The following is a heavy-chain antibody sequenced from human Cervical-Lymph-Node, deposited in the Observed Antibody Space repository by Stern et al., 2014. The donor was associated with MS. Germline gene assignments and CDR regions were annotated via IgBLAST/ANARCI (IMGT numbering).Heavy chain of an antibody. CDR1: GFTFSSYG. Sequence: VQLVESGGAVVQPGRSLRLSCAASGFTFSSYGMHWVRTAPGKGLEWVTVISYDGNHKYYAASVKGRFTISRDNSKNTLHLQMNSVTPDDTAIYYCARDYEDTSMLFDHWGQGTLVTVSS. V-gene: IGHV3-30*03. CDR2: ISYDGNHK. CDR3: ARDYEDTSMLFDH. J-gene: IGHJ4*02. D-gene: IGHD2-8*01.